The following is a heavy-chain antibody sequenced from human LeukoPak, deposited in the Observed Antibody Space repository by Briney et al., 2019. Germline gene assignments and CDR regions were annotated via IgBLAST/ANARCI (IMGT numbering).Heavy chain of an antibody. CDR2: IKQDGSEK. V-gene: IGHV3-7*04. CDR1: GFTFSSYW. CDR3: ARGYCSTSCFAGAFDI. Sequence: QPGGSLRLSCAASGFTFSSYWMSWVRQAPGKGLEWVANIKQDGSEKYYVDSVKGRFTISRDNAKNSLYLQMNSLRAEDTAVYYCARGYCSTSCFAGAFDIWGQGTMVTVSS. D-gene: IGHD2-2*01. J-gene: IGHJ3*02.